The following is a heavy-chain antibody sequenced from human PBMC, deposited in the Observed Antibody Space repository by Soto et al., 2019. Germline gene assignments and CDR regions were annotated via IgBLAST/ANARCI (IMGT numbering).Heavy chain of an antibody. CDR2: ISYSGAA. CDR1: GGSISSGGYY. D-gene: IGHD2-8*02. J-gene: IGHJ4*02. CDR3: VTAPPATTWWYFDY. V-gene: IGHV4-61*08. Sequence: LETLSLTCTVSGGSISSGGYYWSWIRKSPGKGLEWIGYISYSGAANYNPSLESRVTISVDTSRHQFSLKLNSVTAADTAVYYCVTAPPATTWWYFDYWGQGALVTVSS.